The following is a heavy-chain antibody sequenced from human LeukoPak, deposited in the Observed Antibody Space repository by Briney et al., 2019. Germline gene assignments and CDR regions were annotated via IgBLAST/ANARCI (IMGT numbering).Heavy chain of an antibody. CDR2: IDQSGTS. J-gene: IGHJ5*02. D-gene: IGHD1-26*01. Sequence: SEALSLTCAVYGGSFTDFYWTWIRQSPGKGLEWIGEIDQSGTSRYNPSLKGRVTISRDTSKKQFSLKMRAVTAADTAIYYCARDEEGIIVAWGQGARVTVS. CDR3: ARDEEGIIVA. V-gene: IGHV4-34*01. CDR1: GGSFTDFY.